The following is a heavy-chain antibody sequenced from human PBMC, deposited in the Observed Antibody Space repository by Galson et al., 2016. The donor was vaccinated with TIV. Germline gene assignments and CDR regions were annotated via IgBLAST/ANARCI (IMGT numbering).Heavy chain of an antibody. CDR1: GDSVSTSRGV. V-gene: IGHV6-1*01. CDR2: TYYRSKWYS. D-gene: IGHD4-11*01. CDR3: AGTPGDYSNYRPIDY. Sequence: CAISGDSVSTSRGVWNWIRQSPSRGLEWLGRTYYRSKWYSDYAPSVRSRIIFKPDASKNQFSLQMNSLRDEDTAVYYCAGTPGDYSNYRPIDYWGQGTLVTVSS. J-gene: IGHJ4*02.